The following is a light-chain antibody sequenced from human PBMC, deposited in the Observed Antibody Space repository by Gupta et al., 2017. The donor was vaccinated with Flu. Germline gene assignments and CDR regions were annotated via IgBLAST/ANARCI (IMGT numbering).Light chain of an antibody. Sequence: QSALPQPVFVSGHPGQSITISYTGTSSDIGSYNCVSCYPQHPGQAPKLLVYGVTNRPAGVSNRISASKSGDTASLTISELQAEDEADYYCSSSISSNTLVFGGVTNLTVL. V-gene: IGLV2-14*01. CDR1: SSDIGSYNC. J-gene: IGLJ2*01. CDR3: SSSISSNTLV. CDR2: GVT.